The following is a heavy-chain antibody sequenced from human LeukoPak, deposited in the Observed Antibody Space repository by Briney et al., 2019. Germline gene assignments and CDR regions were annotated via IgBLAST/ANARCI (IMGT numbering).Heavy chain of an antibody. V-gene: IGHV1-69*05. J-gene: IGHJ3*02. CDR1: GGTFSSYA. Sequence: SVKVSCKASGGTFSSYAISWVRQAAGQGLEWMGGIIPIFGTANYAQKFQGRVTITTDESTSTAYMELSSLRSEDTAVYYCASPYCSSTSCSDAFDIWGQGTMVTVSS. CDR3: ASPYCSSTSCSDAFDI. CDR2: IIPIFGTA. D-gene: IGHD2-2*01.